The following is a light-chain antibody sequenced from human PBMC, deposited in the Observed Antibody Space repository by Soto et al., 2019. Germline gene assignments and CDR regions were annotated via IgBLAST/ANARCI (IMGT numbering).Light chain of an antibody. CDR3: QQRSNWPPRFT. V-gene: IGKV3-11*01. CDR1: QSVSSY. J-gene: IGKJ3*01. Sequence: EIVLTQSPATLSLSPGERATLSCRASQSVSSYLAWYQQKPGQAPRLLIYDASNRATGIQARFSGSGSGTDFTLTISSLDPEDFAVYYCQQRSNWPPRFTFGPGTKVDIK. CDR2: DAS.